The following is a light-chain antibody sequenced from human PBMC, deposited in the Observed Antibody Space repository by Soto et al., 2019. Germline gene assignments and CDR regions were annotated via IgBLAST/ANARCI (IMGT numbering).Light chain of an antibody. J-gene: IGKJ1*01. CDR1: QDIRSD. CDR3: LQDYDFLWT. Sequence: IQMTQSPSTLSASVGDSITITCRASQDIRSDLGWYQQKPGRAPKLLIYDASSLQGGVPSRFSGSGSGTDFTLTISSLQPEDFATYYCLQDYDFLWTFGQGTKVDIK. CDR2: DAS. V-gene: IGKV1-6*01.